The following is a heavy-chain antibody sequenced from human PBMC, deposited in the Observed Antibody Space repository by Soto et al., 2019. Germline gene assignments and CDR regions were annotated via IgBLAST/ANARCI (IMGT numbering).Heavy chain of an antibody. D-gene: IGHD3-16*01. CDR1: GFTFSNSG. CDR3: AKSRTTTTYDALDY. CDR2: ISYDGSNE. V-gene: IGHV3-30*18. Sequence: GGSLRLSCAASGFTFSNSGMHWVRQAPGKGLEWVSVISYDGSNEYYADSVKGRFTISRDNSKNTLSLQMNSLGVEDTAMYYCAKSRTTTTYDALDYWGQGTLVTVSS. J-gene: IGHJ4*02.